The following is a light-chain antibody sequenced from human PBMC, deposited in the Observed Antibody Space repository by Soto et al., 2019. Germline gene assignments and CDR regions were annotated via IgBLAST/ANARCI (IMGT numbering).Light chain of an antibody. Sequence: DIQMTQSPSSLSASVGDRVTITCRASQTIGRYLNWYQQKPGKAPNLLIYTASSLQSGVPSRFSGSGSGTDVTLTISSPQPEDFATYYCQQSYSTPWTFGQGTKVEI. CDR1: QTIGRY. CDR2: TAS. CDR3: QQSYSTPWT. J-gene: IGKJ1*01. V-gene: IGKV1-39*01.